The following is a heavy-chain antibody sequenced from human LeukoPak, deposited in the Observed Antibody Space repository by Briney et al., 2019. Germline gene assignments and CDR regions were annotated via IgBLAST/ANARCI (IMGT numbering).Heavy chain of an antibody. V-gene: IGHV4-59*01. CDR3: ARGVEMATIKAFDYFDY. J-gene: IGHJ4*02. CDR1: GGSISSYY. D-gene: IGHD5-24*01. Sequence: PSETLSLTCTVSGGSISSYYRSWIRQPPGKGLEWIGYIYYSGSTNYNPSLKSRVTISVDTSKNQFSLKLSSVTAADTAVYYCARGVEMATIKAFDYFDYWGQGTLVTVSS. CDR2: IYYSGST.